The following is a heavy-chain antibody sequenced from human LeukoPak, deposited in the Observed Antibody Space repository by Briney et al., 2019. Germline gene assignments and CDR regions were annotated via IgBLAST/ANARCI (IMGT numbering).Heavy chain of an antibody. Sequence: SETLSLTCTVSGGSISSHYWSWIRQPPGKGLEWIGYIYYSGSTNYNPSLKSRVTISVDTSKNQFSLKLSSVTAADTAVYYCARGYGGQYFQHWGQGTLVTVST. CDR3: ARGYGGQYFQH. J-gene: IGHJ1*01. CDR1: GGSISSHY. D-gene: IGHD4-23*01. CDR2: IYYSGST. V-gene: IGHV4-59*11.